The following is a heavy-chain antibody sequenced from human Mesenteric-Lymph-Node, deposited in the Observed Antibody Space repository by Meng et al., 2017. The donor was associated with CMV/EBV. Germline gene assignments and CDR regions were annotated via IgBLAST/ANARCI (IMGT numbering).Heavy chain of an antibody. CDR2: INTDGGST. CDR1: GFTFSTYW. Sequence: GESLKISCAASGFTFSTYWMYWVRQAPGKGLVWVSRINTDGGSTNYADSVKGRFTISRDNAKNTLYLQMNNLRVEDTAVYYCAKPGAEFDHYFDYWGQGILVTVSS. J-gene: IGHJ4*02. V-gene: IGHV3-74*01. D-gene: IGHD1-14*01. CDR3: AKPGAEFDHYFDY.